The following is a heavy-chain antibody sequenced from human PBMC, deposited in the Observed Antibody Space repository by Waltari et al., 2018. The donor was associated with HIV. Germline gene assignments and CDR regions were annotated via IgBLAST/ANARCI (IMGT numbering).Heavy chain of an antibody. CDR3: ARDVGIAAAGFDY. Sequence: QVQLQESGPGLVKPSETLSLTCTVSGGSISSYYWSWIRQPPGKGLEWIGYIYYSGSTNYNPALKSRVTISVDTSKNQFSLKLSSVTAADTAVYYCARDVGIAAAGFDYWGQGTLVTVSS. CDR2: IYYSGST. J-gene: IGHJ4*02. V-gene: IGHV4-59*01. D-gene: IGHD6-13*01. CDR1: GGSISSYY.